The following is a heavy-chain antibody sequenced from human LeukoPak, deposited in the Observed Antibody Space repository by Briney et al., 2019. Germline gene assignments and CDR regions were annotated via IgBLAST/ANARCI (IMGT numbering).Heavy chain of an antibody. V-gene: IGHV4-59*08. D-gene: IGHD3-22*01. Sequence: SETLSLTCTVSGGSISSYYWSWIRQPPGKGLEWIGYIYYSGSTNYNPSLKSRVTISVDTSKKQFSLKLTSVTAADTAVYFCGRLDDYDYSAWWGQGILVTVSS. CDR1: GGSISSYY. CDR2: IYYSGST. CDR3: GRLDDYDYSAW. J-gene: IGHJ4*02.